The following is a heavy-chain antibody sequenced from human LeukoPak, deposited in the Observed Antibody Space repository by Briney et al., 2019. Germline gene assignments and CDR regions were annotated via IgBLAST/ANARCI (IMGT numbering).Heavy chain of an antibody. V-gene: IGHV4-59*08. CDR1: GGSISSYY. D-gene: IGHD6-19*01. CDR2: IYYSGST. J-gene: IGHJ4*02. CDR3: ARRSVAGARGYYFDY. Sequence: SETLSLTCTVSGGSISSYYWSWIRQPPGKGLEWIGYIYYSGSTNYNPSLKSRVTISVDTSKNQFSLKLSSVTAADTAVYYCARRSVAGARGYYFDYWGQGTLVTVSS.